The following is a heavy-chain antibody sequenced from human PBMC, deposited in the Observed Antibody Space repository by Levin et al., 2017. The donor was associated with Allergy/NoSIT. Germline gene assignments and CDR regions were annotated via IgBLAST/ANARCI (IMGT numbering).Heavy chain of an antibody. J-gene: IGHJ4*02. V-gene: IGHV3-74*01. CDR2: ILNDGTT. CDR3: ARGGCDRTSSLDH. D-gene: IGHD2-2*01. Sequence: PGGSLRLSCTASAFTFRNYYMHWVRQAPGMGLVWVSNILNDGTTNYADSVKGRFTISRDNAKNTLYLQMNSLGEEDTAVYFCARGGCDRTSSLDHWGQGILVTVSS. CDR1: AFTFRNYY.